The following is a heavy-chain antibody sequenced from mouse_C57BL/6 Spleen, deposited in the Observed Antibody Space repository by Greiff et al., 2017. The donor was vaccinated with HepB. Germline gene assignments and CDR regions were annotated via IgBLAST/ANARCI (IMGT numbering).Heavy chain of an antibody. J-gene: IGHJ3*01. CDR2: IHPNSGST. CDR3: ARSPSYYYGSSS. CDR1: GYTFTSYW. D-gene: IGHD1-1*01. V-gene: IGHV1-64*01. Sequence: VQLQQPGAELVKPGASVKLSCKASGYTFTSYWMHWVKQRPGQGLEWIGMIHPNSGSTNYNEKFKSKATLTVDKSSSTAYMQLSSLTSEDSAVYYCARSPSYYYGSSSWGQGTLVTVSA.